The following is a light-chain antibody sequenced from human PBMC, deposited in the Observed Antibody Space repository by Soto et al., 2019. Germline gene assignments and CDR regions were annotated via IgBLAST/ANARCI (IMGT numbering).Light chain of an antibody. Sequence: DIQMTQPPSSLSASVGDRITITCRASRGINNYLAWFQQKPGKAPRSLIYGTGHLQSGVPSKFSGSGSRTDFTLTISNLQPEDFATYYCQQYETFPPSFGGGTKVEI. J-gene: IGKJ4*01. CDR1: RGINNY. CDR3: QQYETFPPS. CDR2: GTG. V-gene: IGKV1-16*02.